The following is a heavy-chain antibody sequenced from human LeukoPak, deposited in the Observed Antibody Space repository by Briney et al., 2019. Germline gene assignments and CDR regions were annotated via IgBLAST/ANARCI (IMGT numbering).Heavy chain of an antibody. D-gene: IGHD2-21*02. J-gene: IGHJ6*02. Sequence: SVKVSCKASGYTFTSYYMHWVRQAPGQGLGWMGGIIPIFGTANYAQKFQGRVTITADESTSTAYMELSSLRSEDTAVYYCASCGGDCYDDYYYGMDVWGQGTTVTVSS. CDR2: IIPIFGTA. CDR3: ASCGGDCYDDYYYGMDV. V-gene: IGHV1-69*13. CDR1: GYTFTSYY.